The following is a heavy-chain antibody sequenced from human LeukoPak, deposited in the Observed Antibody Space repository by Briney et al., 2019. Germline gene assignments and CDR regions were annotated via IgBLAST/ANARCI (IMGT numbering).Heavy chain of an antibody. J-gene: IGHJ4*02. V-gene: IGHV3-74*01. CDR2: SKSDGSST. CDR3: ARDTYSRWQTDY. CDR1: GFTFSGDW. D-gene: IGHD4-23*01. Sequence: PGGSLRLSCAVSGFTFSGDWMHWVRQAPGKGLVWVSRSKSDGSSTSYADSVKGRFTISRDNAKNSLYLQMNSLRAEDTAVCYCARDTYSRWQTDYWGQGTLVTVSS.